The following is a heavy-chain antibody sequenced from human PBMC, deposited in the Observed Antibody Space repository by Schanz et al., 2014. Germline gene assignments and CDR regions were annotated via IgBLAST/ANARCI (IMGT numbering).Heavy chain of an antibody. CDR3: VRVSFADPRLYRGMDRDIDY. D-gene: IGHD5-18*01. V-gene: IGHV3-48*04. J-gene: IGHJ4*02. CDR1: GFTFSTHA. CDR2: IGNGGVTI. Sequence: EVQLVESGGGLVQPGGSLRLSCAASGFTFSTHAMSWVRQPPGRGLEWVSYIGNGGVTIYYADSVKGRFTISRDNSKNSLYLQMNNLRAEDTAVYYCVRVSFADPRLYRGMDRDIDYWGQGTLVTVSS.